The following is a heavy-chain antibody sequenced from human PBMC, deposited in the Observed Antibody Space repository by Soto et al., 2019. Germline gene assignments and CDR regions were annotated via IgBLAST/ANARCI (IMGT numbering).Heavy chain of an antibody. CDR3: ARLQAAVPHY. D-gene: IGHD6-13*01. Sequence: QVQLQESGPGLVMPSETLSLTCTVSGDSISGSPYFWGWIRQPPGKRLEWIGSIFYDGYTVYTPSLQXRVTISVDTSKNQFSLKLTSVAAADTAIYFCARLQAAVPHYWGQGILVTVSS. J-gene: IGHJ4*02. V-gene: IGHV4-39*01. CDR2: IFYDGYT. CDR1: GDSISGSPYF.